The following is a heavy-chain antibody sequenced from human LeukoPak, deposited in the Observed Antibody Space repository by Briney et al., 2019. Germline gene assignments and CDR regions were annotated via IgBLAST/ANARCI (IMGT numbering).Heavy chain of an antibody. CDR1: GFIFSYHS. D-gene: IGHD4-17*01. Sequence: PGGSLRLSCAASGFIFSYHSMIWVRQAPGKGLEWVSSITSRSQYLYYADSVRGRFTISRDNANDSVFLQMNSLRAEDTAVYYCARGAVTTVWLSYYYGMDVWGQGTTVTVSS. CDR3: ARGAVTTVWLSYYYGMDV. V-gene: IGHV3-21*01. CDR2: ITSRSQYL. J-gene: IGHJ6*02.